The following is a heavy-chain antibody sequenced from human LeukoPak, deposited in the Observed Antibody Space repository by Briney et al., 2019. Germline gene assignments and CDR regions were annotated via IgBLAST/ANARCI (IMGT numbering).Heavy chain of an antibody. CDR2: IYDSGST. D-gene: IGHD1-26*01. Sequence: PSETLSLTCTVSGYPINSGYYWGWIRQPPGKGLEWIGNIYDSGSTYYNASLQSRVTISIDTSKNQFSLRLSSVTAADTAMYYCAKSGGYGLIDYWGQGTLVTVSS. J-gene: IGHJ4*02. CDR3: AKSGGYGLIDY. V-gene: IGHV4-38-2*02. CDR1: GYPINSGYY.